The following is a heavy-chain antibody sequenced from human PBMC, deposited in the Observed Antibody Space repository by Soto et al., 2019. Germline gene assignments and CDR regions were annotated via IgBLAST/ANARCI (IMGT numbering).Heavy chain of an antibody. CDR1: GYTFTSYD. V-gene: IGHV1-8*01. J-gene: IGHJ4*02. D-gene: IGHD3-3*01. CDR2: MNPNSGNI. Sequence: ASVKVSCKASGYTFTSYDINWVRQATGQGLEWMGWMNPNSGNISYARKFQGRVTMTTNTSTSTAYMELRSLISDDTAVYYCAREQTYYDFWSGYYLFDYWGQGTLVTVSS. CDR3: AREQTYYDFWSGYYLFDY.